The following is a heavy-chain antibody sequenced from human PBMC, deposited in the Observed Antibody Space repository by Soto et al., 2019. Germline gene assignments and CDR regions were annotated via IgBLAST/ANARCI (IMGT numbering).Heavy chain of an antibody. CDR1: GYSFIDYY. CDR3: ARPPGYISDWYYFDI. D-gene: IGHD3-9*01. V-gene: IGHV1-2*02. J-gene: IGHJ4*02. CDR2: ISPKSGGT. Sequence: ASVKVSCKASGYSFIDYYMHWVRQAPGQGFEWMGRISPKSGGTNYAQKFEGRVTMTWDTSLNTAYMELSSLISEDTAVYYCARPPGYISDWYYFDIWGQGTLVTVSS.